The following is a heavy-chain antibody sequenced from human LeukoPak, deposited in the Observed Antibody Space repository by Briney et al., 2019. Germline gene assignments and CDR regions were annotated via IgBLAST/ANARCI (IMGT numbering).Heavy chain of an antibody. CDR2: ISGGSSTI. CDR3: ARRGSGRHFDF. V-gene: IGHV3-11*01. Sequence: GRCLRPSCAASGFTPSDFYMSWVRQAPGKGRGWVSYISGGSSTIYYADSLKGRFTVSRDNAKSSLYLLMNSLRAEDTAVYYCARRGSGRHFDFWGQGTLVTVSS. J-gene: IGHJ4*02. CDR1: GFTPSDFY. D-gene: IGHD2-15*01.